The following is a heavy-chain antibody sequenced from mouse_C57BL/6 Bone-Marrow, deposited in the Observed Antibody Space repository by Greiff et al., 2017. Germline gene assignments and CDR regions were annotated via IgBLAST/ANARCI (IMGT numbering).Heavy chain of an antibody. J-gene: IGHJ4*01. Sequence: DVKLVESGGGLVQPGGSLKLSCAASGFTFSDYYMYWVRQTPEKRLEWVAYISNGGGSTYYPDTVKGRFTISRDNAKNTLYLQMSRLKSEDTAMYYCAREDYGSSYEDDYYAMDYWGQGTSVTVSS. CDR2: ISNGGGST. CDR1: GFTFSDYY. D-gene: IGHD1-1*01. V-gene: IGHV5-12*01. CDR3: AREDYGSSYEDDYYAMDY.